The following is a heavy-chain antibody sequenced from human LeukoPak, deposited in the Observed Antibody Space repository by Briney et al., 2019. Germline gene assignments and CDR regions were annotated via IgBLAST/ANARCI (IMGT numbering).Heavy chain of an antibody. J-gene: IGHJ5*01. D-gene: IGHD3-22*01. CDR1: GFNFTAYW. Sequence: GESLKISCKGSGFNFTAYWIAWVRQMPGKGLEWMGISHPINSDTKYSPSFQGQVTISADKSSSTAYLQWNSLKASDTAMYYCARHQYYYDSSGNYGWFDSWGQGTLVTVST. V-gene: IGHV5-51*01. CDR2: SHPINSDT. CDR3: ARHQYYYDSSGNYGWFDS.